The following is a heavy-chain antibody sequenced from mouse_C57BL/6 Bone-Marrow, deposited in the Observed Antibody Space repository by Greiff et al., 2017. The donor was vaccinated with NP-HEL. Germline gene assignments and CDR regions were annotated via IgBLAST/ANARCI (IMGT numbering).Heavy chain of an antibody. CDR2: IRSKSNNYAT. Sequence: EAGGGLVQPKGSLKLSCAASGFSFNTYAMNWVRPAPGKGLEWVARIRSKSNNYATYYADSVKDRFTISRDDAESMLYLQMNNLKTEDTAMYYCVRGWSRRAMDYWGQGTSVTVSS. J-gene: IGHJ4*01. D-gene: IGHD2-3*01. CDR1: GFSFNTYA. CDR3: VRGWSRRAMDY. V-gene: IGHV10-1*01.